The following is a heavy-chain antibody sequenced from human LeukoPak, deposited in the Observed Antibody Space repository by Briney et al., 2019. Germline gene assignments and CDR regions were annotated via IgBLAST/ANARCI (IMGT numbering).Heavy chain of an antibody. Sequence: PGGSLRLSCAASGFTFSGHWMSWVRQAPGKGLEWVANINQGGSDKYYVDSVKGRSTISRGNANNLLYLQMNSLRGEDTAVYYCTRDRSRAEDDWGQGTLVTVSS. J-gene: IGHJ4*02. CDR2: INQGGSDK. V-gene: IGHV3-7*01. D-gene: IGHD1-14*01. CDR3: TRDRSRAEDD. CDR1: GFTFSGHW.